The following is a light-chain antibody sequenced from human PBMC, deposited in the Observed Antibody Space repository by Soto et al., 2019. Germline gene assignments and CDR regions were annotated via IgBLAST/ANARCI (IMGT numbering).Light chain of an antibody. Sequence: EIVMTQSPATLSVSPGATATLSCRASQSVSSSYLAWYQQKPGQAPRLLIYGASSRATGIPDRFSGSGSGTDFTLTISRLEPEDFAVYYCQQYGSSLFDGGTKVDIK. CDR1: QSVSSSY. CDR3: QQYGSSL. CDR2: GAS. J-gene: IGKJ4*01. V-gene: IGKV3-20*01.